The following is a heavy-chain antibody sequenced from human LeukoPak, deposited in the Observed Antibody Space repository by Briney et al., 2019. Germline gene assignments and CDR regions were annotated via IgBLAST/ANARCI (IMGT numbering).Heavy chain of an antibody. CDR2: IYWDDDK. J-gene: IGHJ3*02. CDR3: AHRHGSRTKNYYYDSSGYYSNDAFDI. V-gene: IGHV2-5*02. Sequence: SGPTLVKPTQTLTLTCTFSGFSLSTSGVGVGWIRQPPGKALEWLGVIYWDDDKRYSPSLKSRLTITKDTSKNQVVLTRTNMDPVDTATYYCAHRHGSRTKNYYYDSSGYYSNDAFDIWGQGTMVTVSS. CDR1: GFSLSTSGVG. D-gene: IGHD3-22*01.